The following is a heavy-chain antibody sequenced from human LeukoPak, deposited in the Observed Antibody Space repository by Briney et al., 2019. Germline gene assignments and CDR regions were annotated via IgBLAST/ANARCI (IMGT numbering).Heavy chain of an antibody. D-gene: IGHD6-13*01. CDR3: ARGTAAAPLDY. CDR1: GFSVSSNC. J-gene: IGHJ4*02. Sequence: GGSLRLSCAASGFSVSSNCMSWVRQAPGKGLEWISYINNDDVYTNYADSVKGRFTISRDNAKNSLYLQMNSLRADDTAVYYCARGTAAAPLDYWGQGTLVTVSS. V-gene: IGHV3-11*03. CDR2: INNDDVYT.